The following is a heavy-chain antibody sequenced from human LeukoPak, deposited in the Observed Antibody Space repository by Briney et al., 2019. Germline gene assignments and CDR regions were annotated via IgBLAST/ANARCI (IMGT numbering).Heavy chain of an antibody. J-gene: IGHJ6*02. CDR2: IYYSGNT. D-gene: IGHD3-3*01. CDR1: GGSISIGGYY. CDR3: ARRGGGVDV. Sequence: SETLSLTCTVSGGSISIGGYYWSWIRQHPGKGLEWIGYIYYSGNTYYNPSLKSRVTISADTSKNHFSLKLSSVTAADTAVYYCARRGGGVDVWGQGTTVTVSS. V-gene: IGHV4-31*03.